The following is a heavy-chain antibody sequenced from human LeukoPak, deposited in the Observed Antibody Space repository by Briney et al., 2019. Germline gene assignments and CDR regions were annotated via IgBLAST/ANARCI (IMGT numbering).Heavy chain of an antibody. D-gene: IGHD2-15*01. CDR3: ARLCSGGSCYEEDYFDY. Sequence: SETLSLACTVSGGSISSSSYYWGWIRQPPGKGLEWIGSIYYSGSTYYNPSLKSRVTISVDTSKNQFSLKLSSATAADTAVYYCARLCSGGSCYEEDYFDYWGQGTLVTVSS. CDR1: GGSISSSSYY. CDR2: IYYSGST. J-gene: IGHJ4*02. V-gene: IGHV4-39*01.